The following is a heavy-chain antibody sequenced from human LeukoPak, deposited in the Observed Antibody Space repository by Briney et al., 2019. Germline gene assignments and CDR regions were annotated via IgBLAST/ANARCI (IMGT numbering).Heavy chain of an antibody. V-gene: IGHV4-39*07. J-gene: IGHJ4*02. CDR2: IYYSGST. CDR1: GGSISSSSYY. Sequence: SETLSLTCTVSGGSISSSSYYWGWIRQPPGKGLEWIGSIYYSGSTYYNPSLKGRVTISLDTSNNQVSLRLSSVTAADTAVYYCAKGGTYGGGADYWGQGTLVTVSS. D-gene: IGHD1-26*01. CDR3: AKGGTYGGGADY.